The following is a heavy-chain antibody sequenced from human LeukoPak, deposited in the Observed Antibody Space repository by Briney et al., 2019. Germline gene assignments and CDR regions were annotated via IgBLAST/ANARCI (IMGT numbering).Heavy chain of an antibody. Sequence: QPGGSLRLSCTASGFTFGDYAMSWVRQAPGKGLEWISYITGSGDTIYYADSVKGRFTISRDNAKNSLYLQMNSLRAEDTAVYYCARDREVDYGDYGGVAFDIWGQGTMVTVSS. J-gene: IGHJ3*02. V-gene: IGHV3-48*03. CDR3: ARDREVDYGDYGGVAFDI. CDR2: ITGSGDTI. CDR1: GFTFGDYA. D-gene: IGHD4-17*01.